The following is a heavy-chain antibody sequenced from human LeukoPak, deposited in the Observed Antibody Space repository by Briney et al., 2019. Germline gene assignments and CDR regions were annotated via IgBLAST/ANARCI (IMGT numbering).Heavy chain of an antibody. CDR3: ARERGYYYDSSGYYYLYYFDY. J-gene: IGHJ4*02. CDR1: GFTFSNYG. CDR2: IRYDGSNE. D-gene: IGHD3-22*01. V-gene: IGHV3-30*02. Sequence: GGSLRLSCAASGFTFSNYGMNWVRQAPDKGLEWVAFIRYDGSNEYYADSVKGRFSISRDNPQNTLYLQMNSLRAEDTAVYYCARERGYYYDSSGYYYLYYFDYWGQGTLVTVSS.